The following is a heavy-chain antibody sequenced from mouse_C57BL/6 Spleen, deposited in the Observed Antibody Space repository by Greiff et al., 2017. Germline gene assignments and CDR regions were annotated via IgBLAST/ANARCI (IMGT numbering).Heavy chain of an antibody. D-gene: IGHD1-3*01. V-gene: IGHV7-3*01. CDR2: IRNKANGYTT. Sequence: EVHLVESGGGLVQPGGSLSLSCAASGFTFTDYYMSWVRQPPGKALEWLGFIRNKANGYTTEYSASVKGRFTISRDNSQSILYLQMNALIAEDSATYYCARELKAMDYWGQGTSVTVSS. CDR3: ARELKAMDY. CDR1: GFTFTDYY. J-gene: IGHJ4*01.